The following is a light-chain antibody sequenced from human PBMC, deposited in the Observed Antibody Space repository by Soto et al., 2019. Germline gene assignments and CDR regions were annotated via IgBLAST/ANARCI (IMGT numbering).Light chain of an antibody. Sequence: EVVLTQSPATLSLSPGERATLSCRASQSVSSHLAWYQQKPGQAPRLLIYDASNRATGIPARFSGSGSGTDFTLTISSLEPEDFAVYYCQQRSSWPPITFGGGTKVEIK. CDR1: QSVSSH. CDR3: QQRSSWPPIT. CDR2: DAS. V-gene: IGKV3-11*01. J-gene: IGKJ4*01.